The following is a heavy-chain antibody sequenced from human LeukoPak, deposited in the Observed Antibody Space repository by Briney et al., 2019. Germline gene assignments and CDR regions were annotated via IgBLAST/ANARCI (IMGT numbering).Heavy chain of an antibody. CDR2: INPNTGGT. CDR3: ARVSLQMSTIAGLDF. Sequence: ASVKVSCKASGYTLTGHYIHWVRQAPGQGLEWMGCINPNTGGTNYAQKFQARVTMTRDTTIRTVYMELSRLRPDDTASYYCARVSLQMSTIAGLDFWGQGTLVTVSS. CDR1: GYTLTGHY. D-gene: IGHD5-24*01. V-gene: IGHV1-2*02. J-gene: IGHJ4*02.